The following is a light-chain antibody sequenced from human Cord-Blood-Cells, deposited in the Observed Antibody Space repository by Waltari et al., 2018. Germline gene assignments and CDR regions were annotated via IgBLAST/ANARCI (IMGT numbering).Light chain of an antibody. CDR3: AAWDDSLNGRV. V-gene: IGLV1-44*01. CDR1: SPTIGSTT. CDR2: SNN. Sequence: QSVLTQPPSASGTPGQRVTIPCSGSSPTIGSTTVNWYQQLPGTAPKLLIYSNNQRPSGVPDRFSGSKSGTSASLAISGLQSEDEADYYCAAWDDSLNGRVFGGGTKLTVL. J-gene: IGLJ3*02.